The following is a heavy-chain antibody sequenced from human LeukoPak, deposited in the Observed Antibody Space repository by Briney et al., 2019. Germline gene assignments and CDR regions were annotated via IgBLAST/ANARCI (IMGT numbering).Heavy chain of an antibody. CDR3: AKGVNFDP. V-gene: IGHV3-74*01. Sequence: PGGSLRLSCAASGFTFSSHWMHWVRQAPGKGLVWVSRINSDGSSISYADSVKGRFTISRDNSKNTLYLQMNSLRAEDTAVCYCAKGVNFDPWGQGTLVTVSS. CDR1: GFTFSSHW. CDR2: INSDGSSI. D-gene: IGHD3-22*01. J-gene: IGHJ5*02.